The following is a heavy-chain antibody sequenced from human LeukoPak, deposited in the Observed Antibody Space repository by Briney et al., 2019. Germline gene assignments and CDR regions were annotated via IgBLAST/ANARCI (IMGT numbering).Heavy chain of an antibody. CDR3: ARGGYSSSWYDYYYGMDV. V-gene: IGHV1-8*01. D-gene: IGHD6-13*01. Sequence: INWVRQXTGQGLEWMGWMNPNSGNTGYAQKFQGRVTMTRNTSISTAYMELSSLRSEDTAVYYCARGGYSSSWYDYYYGMDVWGQGTTVTVSS. CDR2: MNPNSGNT. J-gene: IGHJ6*02.